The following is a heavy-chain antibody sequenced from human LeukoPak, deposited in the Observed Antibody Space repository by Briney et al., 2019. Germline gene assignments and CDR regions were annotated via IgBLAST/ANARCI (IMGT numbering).Heavy chain of an antibody. J-gene: IGHJ5*02. Sequence: SETLSLTCAVSGYSISSGYYWGWIRQPPGKGLEWIGSIYHSGSTYYNPSLKSRVTISVDTSKNQFSLKLSSVTAADTAVYYCARHSGRIAAAGTDWFDPWGQGTLATVSS. D-gene: IGHD6-13*01. CDR2: IYHSGST. CDR3: ARHSGRIAAAGTDWFDP. V-gene: IGHV4-38-2*01. CDR1: GYSISSGYY.